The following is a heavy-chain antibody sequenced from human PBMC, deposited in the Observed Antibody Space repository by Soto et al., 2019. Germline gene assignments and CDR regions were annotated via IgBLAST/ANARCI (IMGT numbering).Heavy chain of an antibody. J-gene: IGHJ4*02. V-gene: IGHV4-31*03. D-gene: IGHD3-10*01. Sequence: SETLSLTCTVSGGSISRGGYYWSWILHHPGKGLEWIGYIYYSGSTYYNPSLKSRVSISLDTSKNQFSLKLSSVTAADTAVYYCAREPVIWGQGTLVTVSS. CDR2: IYYSGST. CDR3: AREPVI. CDR1: GGSISRGGYY.